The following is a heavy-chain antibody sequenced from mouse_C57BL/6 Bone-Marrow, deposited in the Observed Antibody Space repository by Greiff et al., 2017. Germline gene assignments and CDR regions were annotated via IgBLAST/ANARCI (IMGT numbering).Heavy chain of an antibody. D-gene: IGHD2-4*01. V-gene: IGHV1-52*01. CDR3: ARYYYDYSWFAY. J-gene: IGHJ3*01. Sequence: QVQLQQPGAELVRPGSSVKLSCKASGYTFTSYWMHWVKQRPIQGLEWIGNIDPSDSETHYNQKFKDKATLTVDKSSSTAYMQLSSLTSEDSAVYYCARYYYDYSWFAYWGQGTLVTVSA. CDR2: IDPSDSET. CDR1: GYTFTSYW.